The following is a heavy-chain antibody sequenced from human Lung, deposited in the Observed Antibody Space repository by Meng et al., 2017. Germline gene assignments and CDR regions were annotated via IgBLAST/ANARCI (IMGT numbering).Heavy chain of an antibody. D-gene: IGHD3-10*01. CDR2: IYWDDDK. CDR3: AHSPSTYGSGSYIFDY. Sequence: QTRIKHYGPPPFQPPHTLTLTCAFSWFSLGTMGVGVGWIRQPPGKALGWLALIYWDDDKRYSPSLKSRLTITKDTSKNQVVLTMTNMDPVDTATYYCAHSPSTYGSGSYIFDYWGQGALVTVSS. J-gene: IGHJ4*02. V-gene: IGHV2-5*02. CDR1: WFSLGTMGVG.